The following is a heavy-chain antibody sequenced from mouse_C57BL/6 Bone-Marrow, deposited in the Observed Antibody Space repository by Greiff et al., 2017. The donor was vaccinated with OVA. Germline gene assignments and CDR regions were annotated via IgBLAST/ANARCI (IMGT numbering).Heavy chain of an antibody. CDR1: GYTFTDYY. CDR2: INPRNGGT. J-gene: IGHJ1*01. CDR3: ARPVDDYGSSYWYFDD. D-gene: IGHD1-1*01. V-gene: IGHV1-26*01. Sequence: EVQLQQSGPELVKPGASVKISCKASGYTFTDYYMNWVKQSHGQSLEWIGDINPRNGGTSYNQKFKGKATLTVDKSSSTAYMALRSLTSEDSTVDYCARPVDDYGSSYWYFDDWGQGTTVTVSS.